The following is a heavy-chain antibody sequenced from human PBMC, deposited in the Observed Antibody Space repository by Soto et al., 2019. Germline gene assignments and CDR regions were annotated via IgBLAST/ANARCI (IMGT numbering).Heavy chain of an antibody. Sequence: EVQLVESGGGLVQPGGSLKLSCTASGFRVTDSAMDWVRQAAGKGLEWVGRIRSKGNIHSTTYGESVKGRFSISRDEPQNMVYLQMNSLKIEDTACYYWARQQGYVYGSNSLDDWGQGTLVTVSS. J-gene: IGHJ4*02. V-gene: IGHV3-73*02. CDR3: ARQQGYVYGSNSLDD. D-gene: IGHD3-10*01. CDR1: GFRVTDSA. CDR2: IRSKGNIHST.